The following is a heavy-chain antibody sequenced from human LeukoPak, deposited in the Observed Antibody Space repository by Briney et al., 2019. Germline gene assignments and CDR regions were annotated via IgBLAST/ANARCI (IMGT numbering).Heavy chain of an antibody. CDR2: IYPGDSDT. Sequence: EESLKMSCKDSGYSFTSYWIGWVRQMPGKGLVWMGIIYPGDSDTRYSPSFQGQVTISADKSISTAYLQWSSLKASDTAMYYCARNYGDPYYYYGMDVWGQGTTVTVSS. CDR3: ARNYGDPYYYYGMDV. J-gene: IGHJ6*02. CDR1: GYSFTSYW. D-gene: IGHD4-17*01. V-gene: IGHV5-51*01.